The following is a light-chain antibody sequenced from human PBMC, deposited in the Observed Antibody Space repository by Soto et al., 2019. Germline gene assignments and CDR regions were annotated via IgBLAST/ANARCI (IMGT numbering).Light chain of an antibody. J-gene: IGKJ5*01. V-gene: IGKV4-1*01. CDR3: QQYYTSVTT. CDR2: WAS. CDR1: QSVLYSSNNKNY. Sequence: DIVMTQSPDSLAVSLGERATINCKSSQSVLYSSNNKNYLAWYQQRPGQPPKLLIYWASTRESGVPDRFSGGGSGTDFTLTISSLQAEDVAVYYCQQYYTSVTTFGQGTRLEI.